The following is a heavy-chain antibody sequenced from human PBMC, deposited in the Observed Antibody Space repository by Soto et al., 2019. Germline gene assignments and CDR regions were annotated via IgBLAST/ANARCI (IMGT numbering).Heavy chain of an antibody. CDR2: MNPNSGET. J-gene: IGHJ6*03. CDR1: GYRFSDYY. Sequence: QVQLVQSGAEVKKPGASVTVSCKASGYRFSDYYLHWVRQAPGQGPEWMGWMNPNSGETKYAQQFKGRVTMTRDTSVRTAFRELNWRKSDDTAVYYCARESGGATATLDYYYFYMDVWGIGTTVTVSS. V-gene: IGHV1-2*02. CDR3: ARESGGATATLDYYYFYMDV. D-gene: IGHD5-12*01.